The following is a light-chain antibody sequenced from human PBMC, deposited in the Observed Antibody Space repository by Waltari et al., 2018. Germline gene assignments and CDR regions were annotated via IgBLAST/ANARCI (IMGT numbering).Light chain of an antibody. Sequence: DIMVTQSPLSLPVTPGEPASISCTSTQSLLQSNGYDYLDWYLQKPGQAPQLLMYLGSNRGSGVPDRLSGSGSGTNFTLKISRVEAEDVGVYYCMQGLQPPWTFGQGTKVEI. CDR3: MQGLQPPWT. CDR1: QSLLQSNGYDY. V-gene: IGKV2-28*01. CDR2: LGS. J-gene: IGKJ1*01.